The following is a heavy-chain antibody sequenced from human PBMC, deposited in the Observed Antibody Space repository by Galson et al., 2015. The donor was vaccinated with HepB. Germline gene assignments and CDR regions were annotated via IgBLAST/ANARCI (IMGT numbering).Heavy chain of an antibody. Sequence: SLRLSCAASGFTFSTYAMSWVRQTPRYGLEWLSTIHHDGGHTFYADSVKGRFTISRDNSKDTLHLQMNSLRAEDTALYYCAKTTSKGTGYWYFDIWGRGTLVTASS. CDR1: GFTFSTYA. D-gene: IGHD1/OR15-1a*01. V-gene: IGHV3-23*01. CDR2: IHHDGGHT. J-gene: IGHJ2*01. CDR3: AKTTSKGTGYWYFDI.